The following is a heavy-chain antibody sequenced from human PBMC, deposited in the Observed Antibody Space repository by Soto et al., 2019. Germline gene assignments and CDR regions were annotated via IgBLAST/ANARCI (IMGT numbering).Heavy chain of an antibody. D-gene: IGHD2-2*01. CDR2: INTDGGSS. CDR3: AREAGYCSRTSCYRRAFDT. J-gene: IGHJ3*02. CDR1: GFSFSGHW. V-gene: IGHV3-74*03. Sequence: EVQLVESGGDLVQPGGSLRLSCAASGFSFSGHWMHWVRQVPGKGLEWVSRINTDGGSSAYADSVKGRFTISRDNAKNTLYLQMNGLRAEDTAVYYCAREAGYCSRTSCYRRAFDTWGQGTTLTVSS.